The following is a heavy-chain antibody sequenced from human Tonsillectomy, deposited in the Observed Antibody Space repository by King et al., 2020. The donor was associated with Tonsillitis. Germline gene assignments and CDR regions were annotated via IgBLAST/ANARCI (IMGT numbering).Heavy chain of an antibody. CDR3: AREASTVTEPYGMDV. D-gene: IGHD4-17*01. J-gene: IGHJ6*02. V-gene: IGHV1-2*06. CDR2: ITPNSGAT. CDR1: GHIFIDYY. Sequence: VQLVQSGAEVKKPGASVKVSCKASGHIFIDYYIHWVRQAPGQGLAWMGRITPNSGATRYAQKFQGRVTLTTDTSISTAYMEVSRLRSDDTAVYCCAREASTVTEPYGMDVWGQGTTVTVSS.